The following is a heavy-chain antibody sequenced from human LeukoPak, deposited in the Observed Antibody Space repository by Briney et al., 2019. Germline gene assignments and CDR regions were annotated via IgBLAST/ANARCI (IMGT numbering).Heavy chain of an antibody. V-gene: IGHV3-30-3*01. J-gene: IGHJ6*02. CDR3: ARDMGLRRFYYGMDV. D-gene: IGHD4/OR15-4a*01. Sequence: PGGSLRLSCAASGFTFSSYAMHWVRQAPGKGLEWVAVISYDGSNKYYADSVKGRFTISRDNSKNTLYLQMNSLRAEDMAVYYCARDMGLRRFYYGMDVWGQGTTVTVSS. CDR1: GFTFSSYA. CDR2: ISYDGSNK.